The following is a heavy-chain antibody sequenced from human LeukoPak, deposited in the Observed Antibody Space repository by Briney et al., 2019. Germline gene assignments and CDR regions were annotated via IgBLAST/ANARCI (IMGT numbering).Heavy chain of an antibody. D-gene: IGHD6-19*01. CDR3: AKGGSGWSFFY. Sequence: PGGSLRLSCAASGFTFSSYAMHWVRQAPGKGLEWVAVISFDGSNRYYADPVRGRFTISRDNSKNTLYLQMSSLRADDTAVYHCAKGGSGWSFFYWGLGTLVTVSS. CDR1: GFTFSSYA. V-gene: IGHV3-30*18. J-gene: IGHJ4*02. CDR2: ISFDGSNR.